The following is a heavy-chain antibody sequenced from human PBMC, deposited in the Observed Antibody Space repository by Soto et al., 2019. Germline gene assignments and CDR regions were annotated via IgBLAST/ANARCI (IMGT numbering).Heavy chain of an antibody. D-gene: IGHD3-3*01. CDR2: INSDGSST. CDR3: AKEGPYYDFWSGYSSYYFDY. Sequence: GGSLRLSCAASGFTFSSYWMHWVRQAPGKGLVWVARINSDGSSTSYADSVKGRFTISRDNSKNTLYLQMNSLRAEDTAVYYCAKEGPYYDFWSGYSSYYFDYWGQGTLVTVSS. V-gene: IGHV3-74*01. CDR1: GFTFSSYW. J-gene: IGHJ4*02.